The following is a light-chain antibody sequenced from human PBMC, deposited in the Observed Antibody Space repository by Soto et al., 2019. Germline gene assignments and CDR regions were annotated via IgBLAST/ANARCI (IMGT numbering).Light chain of an antibody. CDR3: QQYYSNPELT. J-gene: IGKJ4*01. CDR1: HGLLYSSNNKNY. CDR2: WAS. Sequence: IVMTQSPDSLAVSLGETATINFKSSHGLLYSSNNKNYLAWFQHKPGQPPKLXXYWASTRESGVPDRFSGSGSGTDFTLTISSLQAEDVAVYYCQQYYSNPELTFGGETKVDIK. V-gene: IGKV4-1*01.